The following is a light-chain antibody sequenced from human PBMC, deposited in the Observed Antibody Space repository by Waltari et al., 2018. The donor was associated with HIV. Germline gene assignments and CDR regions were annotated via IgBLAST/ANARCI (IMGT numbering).Light chain of an antibody. CDR3: QHYDSFSRAT. Sequence: DIQMTQSPSTLSASVGDRVTITCRASHNTRGWVAWYQQKPGKAPDLLTHKTSTLESGVPSRFSGSGSGTEFTLTISSLQPDDSATYYCQHYDSFSRATFGQGTKLEIK. CDR1: HNTRGW. J-gene: IGKJ2*01. CDR2: KTS. V-gene: IGKV1-5*03.